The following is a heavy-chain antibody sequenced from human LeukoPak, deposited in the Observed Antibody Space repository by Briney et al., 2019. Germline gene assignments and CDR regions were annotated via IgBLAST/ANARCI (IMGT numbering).Heavy chain of an antibody. V-gene: IGHV3-66*02. J-gene: IGHJ4*02. CDR2: FYRGGST. CDR3: AKDKGYQLLVDY. Sequence: PGGSLRLSCAASGFTVSSNYMSWVRQAPGKGLEWVSVFYRGGSTYYADSVKGRFTISRGNSKNTLYLQMNSLRAEDTAVYYCAKDKGYQLLVDYWGQGTLVTVSS. CDR1: GFTVSSNY. D-gene: IGHD2-2*01.